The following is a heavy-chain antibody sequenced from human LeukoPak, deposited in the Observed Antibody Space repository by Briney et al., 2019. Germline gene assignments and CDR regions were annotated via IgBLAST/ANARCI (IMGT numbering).Heavy chain of an antibody. Sequence: GGSLRLSSAASGFTFSGYAMSWVRQAPGKGLEWVSIISGSASSTYYADSVKGRFTISRDNSKNTLYLQMNSLRAEDTAVYYCAKAGPHDYGYNWFDPWGQGTLVTVSS. V-gene: IGHV3-23*01. J-gene: IGHJ5*02. CDR1: GFTFSGYA. D-gene: IGHD4-17*01. CDR3: AKAGPHDYGYNWFDP. CDR2: ISGSASST.